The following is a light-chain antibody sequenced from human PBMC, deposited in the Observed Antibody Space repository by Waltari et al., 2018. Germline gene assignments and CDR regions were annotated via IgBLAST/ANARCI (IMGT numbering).Light chain of an antibody. CDR2: EVS. Sequence: QPPLTPPASVSESPDRSITIHSPGTSVNFGGFTYFSCYQPHPGKAPNLMIYEVSNRPSGVCNRFSGSKSGNTASLTISGLQAEDEADYYCSSYTSSSTWVFGGGTKLTVL. J-gene: IGLJ3*02. CDR3: SSYTSSSTWV. CDR1: SVNFGGFTY. V-gene: IGLV2-14*01.